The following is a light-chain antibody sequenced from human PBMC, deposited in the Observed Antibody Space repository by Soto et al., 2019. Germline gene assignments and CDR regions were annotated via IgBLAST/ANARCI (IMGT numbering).Light chain of an antibody. J-gene: IGKJ1*01. CDR2: GAS. CDR1: QCISNN. Sequence: DIQMTQSPSSLSASVGDRVTITCRASQCISNNLAWYQQKPGKVPKLLIYGASTLQSGVPSRFSGSGSGTDFTLTISSLQPEDVATYYCQKYDGAPLTFGQGTKVEF. V-gene: IGKV1-27*01. CDR3: QKYDGAPLT.